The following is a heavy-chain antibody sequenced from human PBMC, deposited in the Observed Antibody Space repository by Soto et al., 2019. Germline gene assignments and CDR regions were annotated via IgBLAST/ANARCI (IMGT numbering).Heavy chain of an antibody. CDR3: AGFLLVGPTEYPS. Sequence: SETLSLTCTVSGGSISSGGYYWSWIRQHPGKGLEWIGYINYIGSAYYHPSLKSRVTISVDTSRNQFSLKLTSVTAADTAVYYCAGFLLVGPTEYPSWGQGTLVTVSS. V-gene: IGHV4-31*03. CDR2: INYIGSA. J-gene: IGHJ5*02. D-gene: IGHD1-26*01. CDR1: GGSISSGGYY.